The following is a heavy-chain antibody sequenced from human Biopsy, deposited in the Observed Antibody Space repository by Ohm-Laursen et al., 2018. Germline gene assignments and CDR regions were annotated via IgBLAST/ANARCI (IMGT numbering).Heavy chain of an antibody. D-gene: IGHD4-17*01. V-gene: IGHV1-18*01. CDR3: ARDPHGEGRDYGSYFDY. J-gene: IGHJ4*02. Sequence: PVKVSCKASGYPFITYGISWVRQAPGQGLEWMGWISAYNGHTKFARKFQDRVIMTTDTSTTTAYMDLRSLRSDDTAVYYCARDPHGEGRDYGSYFDYWGQGTLVTVSS. CDR2: ISAYNGHT. CDR1: GYPFITYG.